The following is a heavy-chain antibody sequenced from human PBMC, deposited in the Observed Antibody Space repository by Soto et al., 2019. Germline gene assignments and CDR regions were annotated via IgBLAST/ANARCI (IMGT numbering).Heavy chain of an antibody. CDR3: ARDVKAAARDYYYYGMDV. V-gene: IGHV1-46*01. CDR2: INPSDGST. Sequence: ASVKVSCNASGYTFTSYYMHWVRQAPGQGLEWMGIINPSDGSTSYAQKFQGRVTMTRDTSTSTVYMELSSLRSEDTAVYYCARDVKAAARDYYYYGMDVWGQGTTVTVSS. D-gene: IGHD6-13*01. J-gene: IGHJ6*02. CDR1: GYTFTSYY.